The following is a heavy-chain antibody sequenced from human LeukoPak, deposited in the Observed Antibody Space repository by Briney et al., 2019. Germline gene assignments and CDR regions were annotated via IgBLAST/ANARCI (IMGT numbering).Heavy chain of an antibody. V-gene: IGHV3-21*04. Sequence: GGSLRLSCAASAFTFSNYWMHWVRQAPGKGLEWVSSISSSSTYIYYADSVKGRFTISRDNSKNTLYLQMNSLRAEDTAVYYCAKVRGYCSSTSCFYEGAFDYWGQGTLVTVSS. D-gene: IGHD2-2*01. J-gene: IGHJ4*02. CDR3: AKVRGYCSSTSCFYEGAFDY. CDR1: AFTFSNYW. CDR2: ISSSSTYI.